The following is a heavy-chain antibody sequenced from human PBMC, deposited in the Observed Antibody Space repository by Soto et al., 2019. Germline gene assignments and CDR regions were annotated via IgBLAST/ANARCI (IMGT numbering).Heavy chain of an antibody. CDR2: MNPNSGNT. D-gene: IGHD6-13*01. V-gene: IGHV1-8*01. CDR3: ATAKVAAAGSLLFDY. CDR1: GYTLTSYD. J-gene: IGHJ4*02. Sequence: GASVKVSCKASGYTLTSYDINWVRQATGQGLEWMGWMNPNSGNTGYAQKFQGRVTMTRNTSISTAYMELSSLRSEDTAVYYCATAKVAAAGSLLFDYWGQGTLVTVSS.